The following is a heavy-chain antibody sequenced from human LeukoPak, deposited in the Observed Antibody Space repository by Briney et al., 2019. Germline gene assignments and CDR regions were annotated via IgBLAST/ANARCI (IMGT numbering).Heavy chain of an antibody. J-gene: IGHJ4*02. CDR3: ARVVPGTGFFY. CDR1: GFTFSSYT. D-gene: IGHD2-8*02. Sequence: PGGSLRLSCAASGFTFSSYTMNWVRQAPGEGLEWVSSISSSSSHIYYADSVKGRFTISRDNAKNSLYLQMNSLRAEDTAVYYCARVVPGTGFFYWGQETLVTVSS. CDR2: ISSSSSHI. V-gene: IGHV3-21*01.